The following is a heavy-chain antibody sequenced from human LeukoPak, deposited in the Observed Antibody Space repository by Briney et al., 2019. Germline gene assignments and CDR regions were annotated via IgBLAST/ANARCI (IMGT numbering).Heavy chain of an antibody. J-gene: IGHJ2*01. D-gene: IGHD5-18*01. Sequence: ASVKVSCKASGYMFTGHYMHWVRQAPGQGLEWMGWINPNSGGTNYAQKFQSRVTMTRDTSISTAYMELSSLRSDDTAVYYCARVTEHTAMVHWYSDLWGRGTLVTV. V-gene: IGHV1-2*02. CDR1: GYMFTGHY. CDR2: INPNSGGT. CDR3: ARVTEHTAMVHWYSDL.